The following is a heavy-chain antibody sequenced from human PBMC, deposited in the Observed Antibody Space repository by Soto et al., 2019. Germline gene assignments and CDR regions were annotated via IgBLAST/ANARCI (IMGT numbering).Heavy chain of an antibody. J-gene: IGHJ6*02. CDR2: IWYDGSNK. V-gene: IGHV3-33*01. CDR3: ARDLSDRGYSYGNIYYYYGMDV. Sequence: GGSLRLSCAASGFTFSSYGMHWVRQAPGKGLEWVAVIWYDGSNKYYADSVKGRFTISRDNSKNTLYLQMNSLRAEDTAVYYCARDLSDRGYSYGNIYYYYGMDVWGQGTTVTVSS. CDR1: GFTFSSYG. D-gene: IGHD5-18*01.